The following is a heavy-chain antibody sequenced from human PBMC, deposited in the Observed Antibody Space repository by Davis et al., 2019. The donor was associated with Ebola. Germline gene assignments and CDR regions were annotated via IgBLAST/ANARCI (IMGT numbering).Heavy chain of an antibody. V-gene: IGHV3-23*01. CDR1: GFTFSSYA. CDR2: ISGSDGRT. Sequence: GESLKISCAASGFTFSSYAMSWVRQALGKGLEWVSAISGSDGRTYYADSVKGRFTISRDNSKNTLHLQMNSLRVEDTAIYYCAKDTSNVWFDVWGQGTMVTVSS. D-gene: IGHD6-19*01. J-gene: IGHJ3*01. CDR3: AKDTSNVWFDV.